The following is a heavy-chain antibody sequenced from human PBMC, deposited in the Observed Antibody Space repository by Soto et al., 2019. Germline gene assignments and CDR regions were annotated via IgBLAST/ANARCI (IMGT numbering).Heavy chain of an antibody. D-gene: IGHD1-26*01. V-gene: IGHV4-34*01. CDR2: INNSGST. J-gene: IGHJ4*02. CDR3: ARGRYYAY. CDR1: GGSFSGYY. Sequence: SETLSLTCAVYGGSFSGYYWSWIRQPPGKGLEWIGEINNSGSTNYNPSLKSRVNISVDTSKNQFSLKLSSVTAADTAVYYRARGRYYAYWGQGTMVTVS.